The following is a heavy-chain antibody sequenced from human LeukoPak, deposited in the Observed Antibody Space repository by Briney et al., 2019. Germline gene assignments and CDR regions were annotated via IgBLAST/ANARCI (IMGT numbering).Heavy chain of an antibody. CDR3: ARGKGAAAGPFDY. D-gene: IGHD6-13*01. Sequence: SETLPLTCTVSGGSISSSSYYWGCIRQPPGKGLECIGSIYYSGSTYYNPSLKSRVTISVDTSKNQFSLKLSSVTAADTAVYYCARGKGAAAGPFDYWGQGTLVTVSS. CDR1: GGSISSSSYY. J-gene: IGHJ4*02. CDR2: IYYSGST. V-gene: IGHV4-39*01.